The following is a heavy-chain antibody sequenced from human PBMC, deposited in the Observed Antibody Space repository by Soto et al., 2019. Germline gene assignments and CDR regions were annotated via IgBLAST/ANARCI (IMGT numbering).Heavy chain of an antibody. D-gene: IGHD6-19*01. CDR3: ARDGGLGAVAVDY. Sequence: QLQLQESGSGLVKPSQTLSLTCAVSGGSISSGGYSWSWIRQPPGKGLEWIGYIYHSGSTYYNPSLKSRVTMSVDRSKNQFYLKLSSVAAADTAVYYCARDGGLGAVAVDYWGQGTLVTVSS. CDR1: GGSISSGGYS. J-gene: IGHJ4*02. V-gene: IGHV4-30-2*01. CDR2: IYHSGST.